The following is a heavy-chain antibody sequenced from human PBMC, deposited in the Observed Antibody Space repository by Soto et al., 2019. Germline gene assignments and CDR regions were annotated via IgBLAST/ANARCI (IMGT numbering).Heavy chain of an antibody. V-gene: IGHV3-23*01. Sequence: GSLRLSCAASGFTFSSYAMSWVRQAPGKGLEWVSAISGSGGSTYYADSVKGRFTISRDNSKNTLYLQMNSLRAEDTAVYYCAKCEVRGVNYYGMDVWGQGTTVTVSS. CDR2: ISGSGGST. CDR3: AKCEVRGVNYYGMDV. J-gene: IGHJ6*02. D-gene: IGHD3-10*01. CDR1: GFTFSSYA.